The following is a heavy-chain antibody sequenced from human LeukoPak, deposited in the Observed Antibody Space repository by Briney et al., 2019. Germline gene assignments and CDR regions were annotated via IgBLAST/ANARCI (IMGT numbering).Heavy chain of an antibody. Sequence: GSLRLSCAASGFSFSSYAMSWVRQSPGKGLEWVSAISGGGGSTHYADSVKGRFTISRDNSKNTLYLQMNSLRADDTAVYYCAKFFDILTGYFDSWGQGTLVTVSS. V-gene: IGHV3-23*01. CDR3: AKFFDILTGYFDS. J-gene: IGHJ4*02. CDR1: GFSFSSYA. D-gene: IGHD3-9*01. CDR2: ISGGGGST.